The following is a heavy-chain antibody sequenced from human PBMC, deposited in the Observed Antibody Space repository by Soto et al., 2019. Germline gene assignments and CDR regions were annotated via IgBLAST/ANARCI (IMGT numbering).Heavy chain of an antibody. CDR2: TRNKANSYTT. V-gene: IGHV3-72*01. CDR1: GFTFSDHY. J-gene: IGHJ2*01. CDR3: ARGYCSNVVCYRHIDL. D-gene: IGHD2-8*01. Sequence: GGSLRLSCAASGFTFSDHYMDWVRQAPGKGLEWVGRTRNKANSYTTEYAASVKGRFTISRNDSKNSLYLQMNSLKTEDTAVYYCARGYCSNVVCYRHIDLWGRGTMVTVSS.